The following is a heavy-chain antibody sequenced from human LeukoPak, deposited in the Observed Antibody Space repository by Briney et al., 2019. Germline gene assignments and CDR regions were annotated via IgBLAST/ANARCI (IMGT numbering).Heavy chain of an antibody. J-gene: IGHJ4*02. CDR2: ISGSGGGT. Sequence: PGGSLRLSCAGSGLTFSSHGMSWVRQAPGKGLEWVSLISGSGGGTYYADSVKGRFTISRDNSKNTLYLQMNSLRSEDTAVYHCAKDYDYGDYATDYWGQGTLVTVSS. V-gene: IGHV3-23*01. D-gene: IGHD4-17*01. CDR3: AKDYDYGDYATDY. CDR1: GLTFSSHG.